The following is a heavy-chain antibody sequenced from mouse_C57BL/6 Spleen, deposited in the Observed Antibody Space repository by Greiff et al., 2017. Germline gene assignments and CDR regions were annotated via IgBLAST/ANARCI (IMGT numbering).Heavy chain of an antibody. CDR1: GYSFTRYY. CDR3: ARDWVYAMDY. J-gene: IGHJ4*01. V-gene: IGHV1-66*01. CDR2: IYPGSGNT. Sequence: QVQLQQSGPELVKPGASVKISCKASGYSFTRYYIHWVKQRPGQGLEWIGWIYPGSGNTKYNEKFKGKATLTADTSSSTAYMQLSSLTSEDSAVYYCARDWVYAMDYWGQGTSVTVSS. D-gene: IGHD4-1*01.